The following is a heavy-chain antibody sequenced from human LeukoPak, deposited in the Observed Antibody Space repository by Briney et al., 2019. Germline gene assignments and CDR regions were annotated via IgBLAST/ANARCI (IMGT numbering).Heavy chain of an antibody. CDR1: GYSLSSGYY. D-gene: IGHD5-24*01. V-gene: IGHV4-38-2*01. Sequence: SETLSLTCAVSGYSLSSGYYWGWIRQPPGKGLEWIGSIYHSGSTYYNPSLKGRVTISVDTSKNQFSLKLSSVTAADTAVYYCARQIGDCYNWMYAFDIWGQGTMVTVSS. CDR2: IYHSGST. CDR3: ARQIGDCYNWMYAFDI. J-gene: IGHJ3*02.